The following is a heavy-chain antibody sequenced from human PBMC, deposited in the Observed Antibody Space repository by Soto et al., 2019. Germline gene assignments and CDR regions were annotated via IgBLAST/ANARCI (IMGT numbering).Heavy chain of an antibody. V-gene: IGHV1-69*19. CDR2: IIPIFGTA. CDR3: ARDYGITMVRGVIRAFDI. CDR1: GGTFSSYA. J-gene: IGHJ3*02. D-gene: IGHD3-10*01. Sequence: QVQLVQSGAEVKKPGSSVKVSCKASGGTFSSYAISWVRQAPGQGLEWMGGIIPIFGTANYAQKFQGRVTITAGESKSTAYMELSSLRSEDTAVYYCARDYGITMVRGVIRAFDIWGQGTMVTVSS.